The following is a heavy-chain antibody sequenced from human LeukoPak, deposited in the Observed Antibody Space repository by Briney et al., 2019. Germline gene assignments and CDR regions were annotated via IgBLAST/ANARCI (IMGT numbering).Heavy chain of an antibody. V-gene: IGHV1-18*01. Sequence: ASVKVSCKASGYTFTSYGISWVRQAPGQGLEWMGWIRAYNGNTNYAQKLQGRVTMTTDTSTSTAYMELRSLRSDDTAVYYCARSWYYDYVWWSMPWDYYYYMDVWGKGTTVTVSS. CDR3: ARSWYYDYVWWSMPWDYYYYMDV. CDR2: IRAYNGNT. J-gene: IGHJ6*03. CDR1: GYTFTSYG. D-gene: IGHD3-16*01.